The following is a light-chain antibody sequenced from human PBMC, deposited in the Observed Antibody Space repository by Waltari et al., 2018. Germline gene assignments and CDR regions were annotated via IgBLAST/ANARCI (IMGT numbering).Light chain of an antibody. J-gene: IGLJ2*01. V-gene: IGLV2-23*01. CDR3: SSYARSDNSVL. Sequence: QSALTQPASASGSPGQSITISCTGSTSDVGGYNLVSWYRQFPNKAPQLIIYEGTRRPSGVSSRFSASKSGNTASLTISGLQAEDEALYFCSSYARSDNSVLFGGGTQLSVL. CDR1: TSDVGGYNL. CDR2: EGT.